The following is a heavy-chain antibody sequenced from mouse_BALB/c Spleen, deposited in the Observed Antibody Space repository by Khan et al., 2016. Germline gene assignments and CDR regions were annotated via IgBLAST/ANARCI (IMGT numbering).Heavy chain of an antibody. V-gene: IGHV14-3*02. Sequence: EVQLQESGAELVKPGASVKLSCTASGFNIKDTYMHWMIQRPEQGLAWIGRIDPANDNTKYDPKFQGQATLTADTSSNTAYLQLSSLTSEDTAVYYGARSYDYSWFVYWGQGTLVTVSA. D-gene: IGHD2-4*01. CDR1: GFNIKDTY. CDR3: ARSYDYSWFVY. CDR2: IDPANDNT. J-gene: IGHJ3*01.